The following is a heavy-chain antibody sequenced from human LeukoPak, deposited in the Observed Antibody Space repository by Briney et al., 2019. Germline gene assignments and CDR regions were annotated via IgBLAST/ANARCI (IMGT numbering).Heavy chain of an antibody. CDR2: ISAYNGNT. D-gene: IGHD2-8*01. V-gene: IGHV1-18*01. CDR3: ARDEVLNWFDP. J-gene: IGHJ5*02. Sequence: WMGWISAYNGNTNYAQKLQGRVTMTTDTSTSTAYMELRSLRSDDTAVYYCARDEVLNWFDPWGQGTLVTVSS.